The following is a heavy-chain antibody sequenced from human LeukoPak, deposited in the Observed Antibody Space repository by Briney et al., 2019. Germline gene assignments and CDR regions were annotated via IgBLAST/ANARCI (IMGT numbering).Heavy chain of an antibody. CDR2: IYFGGST. CDR1: GGSITSSSYY. D-gene: IGHD5-18*01. CDR3: ARAGGYGLIDY. Sequence: SETLSLTCTVSGGSITSSSYYWGWIRQPPGKGLQWIGSIYFGGSTYYNPPLKSRVTISLDTSKNQFSLKVGSMTAADTAVYYCARAGGYGLIDYWGQGTMVTVSS. J-gene: IGHJ4*02. V-gene: IGHV4-39*07.